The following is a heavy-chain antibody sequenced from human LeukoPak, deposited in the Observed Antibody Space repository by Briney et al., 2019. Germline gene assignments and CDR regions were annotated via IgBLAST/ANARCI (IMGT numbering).Heavy chain of an antibody. CDR1: GFTFNNYA. J-gene: IGHJ5*01. CDR3: AREPREYSSRIACPNWFES. Sequence: GGSLRVSCAASGFTFNNYAMSWVRQAPGEGLDWVSALSASGGTTYYADSVKGRFTISRDNSENTLYLQMNSLRAEDTAVYYCAREPREYSSRIACPNWFESWGQGTLVTVSS. CDR2: LSASGGTT. D-gene: IGHD2-2*01. V-gene: IGHV3-23*01.